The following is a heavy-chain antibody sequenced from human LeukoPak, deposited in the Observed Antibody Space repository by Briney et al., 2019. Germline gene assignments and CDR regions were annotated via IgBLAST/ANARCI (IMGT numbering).Heavy chain of an antibody. J-gene: IGHJ6*03. D-gene: IGHD5-18*01. CDR1: GFTFDYYA. Sequence: GGSLRLPCAASGFTFDYYAMNWVRQVPGRGLEWVSGINWNGRITEYADSVKDRFTISRQNTKNSLYLYMDNLGGEDTALYFCARGSVQLWLRDTYYYMDVWGKGTTVTVSS. V-gene: IGHV3-20*04. CDR3: ARGSVQLWLRDTYYYMDV. CDR2: INWNGRIT.